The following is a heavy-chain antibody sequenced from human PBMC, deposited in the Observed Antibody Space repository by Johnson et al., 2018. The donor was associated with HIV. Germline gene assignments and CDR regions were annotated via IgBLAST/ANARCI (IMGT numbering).Heavy chain of an antibody. CDR2: VSYDGTNK. D-gene: IGHD4-17*01. V-gene: IGHV3-30-3*01. CDR3: ARLRGAFDI. Sequence: QGKGEEEGGGGGERGRERRGGGEAAGVLFSRYAMHWVRQAPGKGLEWVALVSYDGTNKYHADSVKGRFTIPSDNSKNTVYLQMNSLRSDDTAVYYCARLRGAFDIWGQGTLVPVSS. CDR1: GVLFSRYA. J-gene: IGHJ3*02.